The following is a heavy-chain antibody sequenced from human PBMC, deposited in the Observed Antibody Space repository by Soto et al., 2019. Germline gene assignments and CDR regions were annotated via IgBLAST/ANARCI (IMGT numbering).Heavy chain of an antibody. V-gene: IGHV3-21*01. CDR1: VFTFSSYS. D-gene: IGHD3-9*01. CDR3: ASLPELRYFDWLKFDP. Sequence: PGGSLRLSCAASVFTFSSYSMNWVRQAPGKGLEWVSSISSSSSYIYYADSVKGRFTISRDNAKNSLYLQMNSLRAEDTAVYYCASLPELRYFDWLKFDPWGQGTLVTVSS. CDR2: ISSSSSYI. J-gene: IGHJ5*02.